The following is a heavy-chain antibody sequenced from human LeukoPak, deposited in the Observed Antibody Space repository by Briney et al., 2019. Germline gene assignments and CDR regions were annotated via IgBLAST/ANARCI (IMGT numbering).Heavy chain of an antibody. CDR1: GGSISSSSYY. CDR2: IYTSGST. V-gene: IGHV4-39*07. Sequence: MPSETLSLTCTVSGGSISSSSYYWGWIRQPPGKGLEWIGRIYTSGSTNYNPSLKSRVTISLDTSKNQFSLKLSSVTAADTAVYYCARDAGIAVAKSHNWFDPWGQGTLVTVSS. CDR3: ARDAGIAVAKSHNWFDP. J-gene: IGHJ5*02. D-gene: IGHD6-19*01.